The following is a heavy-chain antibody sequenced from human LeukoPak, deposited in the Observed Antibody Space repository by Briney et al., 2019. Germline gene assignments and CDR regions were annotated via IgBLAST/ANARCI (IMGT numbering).Heavy chain of an antibody. Sequence: GGSLRLSCAASGFTFSSYAMHWVRQAPGKGLEWVAVISYDGSNKYYADSVKGRFTISRDNSKNTLYLQMNSLRAEDTAVYYCAREWGLQWLVHYYFDYWGQGTLVTVSS. D-gene: IGHD6-19*01. J-gene: IGHJ4*02. V-gene: IGHV3-30-3*01. CDR1: GFTFSSYA. CDR2: ISYDGSNK. CDR3: AREWGLQWLVHYYFDY.